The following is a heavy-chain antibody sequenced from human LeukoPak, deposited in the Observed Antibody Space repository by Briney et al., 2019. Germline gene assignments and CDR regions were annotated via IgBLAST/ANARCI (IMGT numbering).Heavy chain of an antibody. J-gene: IGHJ4*02. V-gene: IGHV3-64D*06. Sequence: GGSLRLSCSASGFTFSSDGMHWVRQAPGKGLEYVSGASKNEIDTYYADSVKGRFTISRDNSKNTLYLQMSSLRPEDTAVYYCVKDLSGKYSFDCWGQGTLVTVSS. CDR2: ASKNEIDT. CDR1: GFTFSSDG. CDR3: VKDLSGKYSFDC. D-gene: IGHD1-26*01.